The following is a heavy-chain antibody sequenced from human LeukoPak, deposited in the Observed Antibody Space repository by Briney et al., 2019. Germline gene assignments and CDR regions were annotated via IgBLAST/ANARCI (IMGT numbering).Heavy chain of an antibody. V-gene: IGHV7-4-1*02. CDR1: GYTFTSYA. CDR2: INTNTGNP. D-gene: IGHD5-18*01. J-gene: IGHJ6*03. Sequence: ASVKVSCKASGYTFTSYAMNWVRQAPGQGLEWMGWINTNTGNPTYAQSFTGRFVFSLDISVSTAYLQISSLKAEDTAVYYCARDGQLWFLPYYYYYMDVWGKGTTVTVSS. CDR3: ARDGQLWFLPYYYYYMDV.